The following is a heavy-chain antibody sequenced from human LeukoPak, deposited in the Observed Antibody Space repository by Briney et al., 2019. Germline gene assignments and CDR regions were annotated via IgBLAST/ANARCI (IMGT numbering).Heavy chain of an antibody. Sequence: GGSLRLSCAVSGFTFSNYAMSWVRQTPARGLEWVSSINEVGDDTNYVDSVRGRFTVSRDNSKNTLYLQLNSLRAEDTALYYXSKRGPNTGWHFFDHWGQGTLVTVSS. CDR1: GFTFSNYA. CDR2: INEVGDDT. D-gene: IGHD1-1*01. V-gene: IGHV3-23*01. CDR3: SKRGPNTGWHFFDH. J-gene: IGHJ5*02.